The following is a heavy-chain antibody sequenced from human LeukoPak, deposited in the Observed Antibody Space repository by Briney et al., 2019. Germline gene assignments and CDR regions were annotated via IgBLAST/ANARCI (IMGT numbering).Heavy chain of an antibody. V-gene: IGHV3-74*01. CDR2: INSDGNYT. J-gene: IGHJ4*02. Sequence: QPGGSLRLSCAASGFTFSSYWMHWVRQAPGKGLVWVSRINSDGNYTNYADSVEGRFTICRDNAKNTLYLQLNSLRAEDTAMYYCVRGYSFGDSGCGDNWGQGTLVTVSS. CDR1: GFTFSSYW. D-gene: IGHD3-22*01. CDR3: VRGYSFGDSGCGDN.